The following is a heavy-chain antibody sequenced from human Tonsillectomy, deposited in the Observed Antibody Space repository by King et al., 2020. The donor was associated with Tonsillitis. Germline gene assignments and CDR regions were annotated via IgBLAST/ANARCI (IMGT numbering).Heavy chain of an antibody. CDR2: IRYDVSNK. D-gene: IGHD2-2*01. CDR1: GFTFSSYG. Sequence: VQLVESGGGVVQPGGSLRLSCATSGFTFSSYGIHWVRQAPGKGLEWVAFIRYDVSNKYYADSVKGRFTISRDNSKSTLYLQMDSLRAEDTAVYYCAKERVGGSYYYYGMDVWGQGTTVTVSS. V-gene: IGHV3-30*02. CDR3: AKERVGGSYYYYGMDV. J-gene: IGHJ6*02.